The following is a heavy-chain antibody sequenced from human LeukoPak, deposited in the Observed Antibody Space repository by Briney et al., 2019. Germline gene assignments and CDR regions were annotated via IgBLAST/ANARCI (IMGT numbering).Heavy chain of an antibody. V-gene: IGHV3-74*01. Sequence: GGSLRLSCAASGFTFTTYWMSWVRQAPGKGLVWVSRINNDGTATFFADSVKGRFTISRDNAKNTLYLQMDSLRAEDTAMYYCAREILEPGKTHEYWGQGTLVTVSS. CDR3: AREILEPGKTHEY. J-gene: IGHJ4*02. D-gene: IGHD1-1*01. CDR1: GFTFTTYW. CDR2: INNDGTAT.